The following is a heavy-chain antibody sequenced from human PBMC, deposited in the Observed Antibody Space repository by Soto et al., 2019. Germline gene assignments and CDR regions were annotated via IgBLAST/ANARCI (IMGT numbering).Heavy chain of an antibody. J-gene: IGHJ4*02. V-gene: IGHV1-69*06. CDR1: GGSFSNYG. CDR2: LIPVSGKG. CDR3: ARDVDGNYVI. D-gene: IGHD1-7*01. Sequence: QVQLVQSGAEVKKPGSSVKVSCKASGGSFSNYGITWVRQAPGLGLEWVGGLIPVSGKGDYAQNFQGRVRITADKYGTAACTEPSSLASGDTAVCYCARDVDGNYVIWGQGTLVTVSS.